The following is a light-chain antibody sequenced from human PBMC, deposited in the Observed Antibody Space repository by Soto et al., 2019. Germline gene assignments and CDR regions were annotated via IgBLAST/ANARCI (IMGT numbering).Light chain of an antibody. Sequence: QSVLTQPPSASGSPGQSVAISCTGTSSDAGGYDYVSWYQQHPGKAPKLMIYDVSKRPSGVPDRFSGSKSGNTASLTVSGLQAEDEADYYCSSYAGTYIVFGTG. CDR1: SSDAGGYDY. J-gene: IGLJ1*01. CDR3: SSYAGTYIV. CDR2: DVS. V-gene: IGLV2-8*01.